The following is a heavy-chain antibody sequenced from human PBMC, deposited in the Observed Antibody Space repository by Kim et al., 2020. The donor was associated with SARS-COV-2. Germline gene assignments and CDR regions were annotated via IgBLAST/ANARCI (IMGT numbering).Heavy chain of an antibody. J-gene: IGHJ4*02. CDR2: T. CDR3: ARDRGINLFDC. D-gene: IGHD3-10*01. Sequence: THYAQNCQGRVTLTTDTSTNTGYMELRSLNSDDTAVYYCARDRGINLFDCWGQGTLVTVSS. V-gene: IGHV1-18*01.